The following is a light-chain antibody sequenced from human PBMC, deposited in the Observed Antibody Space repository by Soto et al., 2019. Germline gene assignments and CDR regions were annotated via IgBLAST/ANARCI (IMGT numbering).Light chain of an antibody. CDR2: TAS. J-gene: IGKJ3*01. Sequence: DIQLTKSPASVSAAVGDRINISCRASQPIKTWLAWYQQKPGKGPKLLIYTASTLETGVPSRFSGSGSGTDFTLNISSLQPEDAAIYSCQQSASFPYTFGAGAKV. CDR1: QPIKTW. V-gene: IGKV1-12*02. CDR3: QQSASFPYT.